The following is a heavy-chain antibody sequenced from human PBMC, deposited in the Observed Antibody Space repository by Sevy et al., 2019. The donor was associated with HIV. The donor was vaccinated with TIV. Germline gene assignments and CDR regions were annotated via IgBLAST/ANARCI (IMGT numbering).Heavy chain of an antibody. V-gene: IGHV3-23*01. D-gene: IGHD3-22*01. Sequence: GGSLRLSCAASGFTFSSYAMSWVRQAPGKGLEWISAISGSGGSTYYADSVKGRFTISRDNSKNTLYLQMNGLRAEDTAVYYCAKVSYDSSGYYYPYFDYWGQGTLVTVSS. J-gene: IGHJ4*02. CDR1: GFTFSSYA. CDR2: ISGSGGST. CDR3: AKVSYDSSGYYYPYFDY.